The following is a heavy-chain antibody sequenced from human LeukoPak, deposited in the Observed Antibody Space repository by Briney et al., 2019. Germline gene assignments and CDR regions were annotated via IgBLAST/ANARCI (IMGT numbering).Heavy chain of an antibody. V-gene: IGHV7-4-1*02. J-gene: IGHJ6*03. CDR1: GYTFTSYA. CDR2: INTNTGNP. Sequence: ASVKVSCKASGYTFTSYAMNWVRQATGQGREWMGWINTNTGNPTYARGFTGRFVFSLDTSVSTAYLQISSLKAEDTAVYYCARGAAGTGYYMDVWGKGTTVTVSS. CDR3: ARGAAGTGYYMDV. D-gene: IGHD6-13*01.